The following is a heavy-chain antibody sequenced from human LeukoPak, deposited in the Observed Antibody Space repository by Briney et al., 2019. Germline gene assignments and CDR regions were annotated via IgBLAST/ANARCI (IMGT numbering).Heavy chain of an antibody. Sequence: GGSLRLSCAASGFPFSSYAMTWVRQAPGKGPEWVSAIVGSGSSAYCADSVKGRFTISRDNSKNTLYLQMNSLRAEDTALYYCARGGYTYGWGAFDIWGQGTRVTVSS. D-gene: IGHD5-18*01. CDR1: GFPFSSYA. CDR2: IVGSGSSA. V-gene: IGHV3-23*01. J-gene: IGHJ3*02. CDR3: ARGGYTYGWGAFDI.